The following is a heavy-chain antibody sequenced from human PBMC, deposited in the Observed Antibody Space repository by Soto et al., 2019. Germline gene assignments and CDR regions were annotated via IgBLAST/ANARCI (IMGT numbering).Heavy chain of an antibody. J-gene: IGHJ5*02. Sequence: QVQLVQSGAEVKKPGSSVKVSCKASGGTFSSYAISWVGQAPGQGLGWMGGIIPIFGTANYAQKSQGRVTITADKSTSTAYMELSSLRSEDTAVYYCARVPRDTAGLGWFDPWGQGTLVTVSS. CDR1: GGTFSSYA. CDR3: ARVPRDTAGLGWFDP. V-gene: IGHV1-69*06. D-gene: IGHD5-18*01. CDR2: IIPIFGTA.